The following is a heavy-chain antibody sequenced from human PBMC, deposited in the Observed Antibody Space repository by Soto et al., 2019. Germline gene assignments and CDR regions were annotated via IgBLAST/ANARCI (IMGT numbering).Heavy chain of an antibody. Sequence: PSVKVSCKASGYTFTSYDIIWVRQATGQGLEWMGWMNPNSGNTGYAQKFQGRVTMTRNTSISTAYMELSSLRSEDTAVYYCARGRFRSYDILTGYEAKYWGQGTLVTSPQ. CDR3: ARGRFRSYDILTGYEAKY. J-gene: IGHJ4*02. CDR1: GYTFTSYD. V-gene: IGHV1-8*01. D-gene: IGHD3-9*01. CDR2: MNPNSGNT.